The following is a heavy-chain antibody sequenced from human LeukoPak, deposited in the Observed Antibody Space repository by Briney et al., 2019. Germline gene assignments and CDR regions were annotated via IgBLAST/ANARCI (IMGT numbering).Heavy chain of an antibody. Sequence: SETLSLTCTVSGGSISSSSYYWGWIRQPPGKGLEWIGSIYHSGSTYYNPSLKSRVTISVDTSKNQFSLKLSSVTAADTAVYYCARVKRESRYSGYGRDWGQGTLVTVSS. J-gene: IGHJ4*02. CDR1: GGSISSSSYY. V-gene: IGHV4-39*07. CDR3: ARVKRESRYSGYGRD. CDR2: IYHSGST. D-gene: IGHD5-12*01.